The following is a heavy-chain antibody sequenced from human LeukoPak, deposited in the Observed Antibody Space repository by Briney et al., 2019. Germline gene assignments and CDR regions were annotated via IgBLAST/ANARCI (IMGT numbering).Heavy chain of an antibody. J-gene: IGHJ4*02. V-gene: IGHV4-61*02. CDR3: ARGVRYFDWLSPHYFDY. CDR1: GGSVRRGNYY. Sequence: SQTLSLTCTVSGGSVRRGNYYWTWIRQPAGSGLEWIGRIYTSGTTDYNPSLRTRVTISVDASRNQFSLNLSSVTAADTAVYYCARGVRYFDWLSPHYFDYWGQGTLVTVSS. D-gene: IGHD3-9*01. CDR2: IYTSGTT.